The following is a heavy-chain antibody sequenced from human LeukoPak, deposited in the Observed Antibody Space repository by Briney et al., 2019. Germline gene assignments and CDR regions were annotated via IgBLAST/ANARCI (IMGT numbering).Heavy chain of an antibody. V-gene: IGHV3-30*14. CDR1: GFTFSSYA. CDR2: ISYDGSNK. Sequence: GGSLRLSCAASGFTFSSYAMHWVRQAPGKGLEWVAVISYDGSNKYYADSVKGRFTISRDNSKNTLYLQMNSLRAEDTAVYYCARKLSDWFDPWGQGTLVTVSS. D-gene: IGHD5-18*01. CDR3: ARKLSDWFDP. J-gene: IGHJ5*02.